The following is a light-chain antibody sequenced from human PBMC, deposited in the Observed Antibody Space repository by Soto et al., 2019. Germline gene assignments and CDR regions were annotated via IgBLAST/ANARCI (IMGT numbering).Light chain of an antibody. CDR2: GAF. CDR1: QSLSSSY. V-gene: IGKV3-20*01. Sequence: EIVLTQSPVPLSLSPGERATLSCRASQSLSSSYFAWYPHKPGQGPRLLIYGAFTRATGIPDRFSGSGSGTDFTLTIRRLEPEDFAVYYCQQHETLITFGQGTRGEIK. CDR3: QQHETLIT. J-gene: IGKJ5*01.